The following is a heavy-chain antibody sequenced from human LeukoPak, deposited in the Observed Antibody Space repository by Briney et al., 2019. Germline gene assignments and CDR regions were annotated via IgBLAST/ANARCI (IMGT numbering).Heavy chain of an antibody. Sequence: GGSLRLSCAASGFTFDDYGMSWVRQAPGKGLEWVSGINWNGGSTGYADSVKGRFTISRDNAKNSLYLQMSSLRAEDTALYYCARDAAPSYDILTGYRVSRYYGMDVWGQGTTVTVSS. CDR3: ARDAAPSYDILTGYRVSRYYGMDV. CDR2: INWNGGST. D-gene: IGHD3-9*01. V-gene: IGHV3-20*04. J-gene: IGHJ6*02. CDR1: GFTFDDYG.